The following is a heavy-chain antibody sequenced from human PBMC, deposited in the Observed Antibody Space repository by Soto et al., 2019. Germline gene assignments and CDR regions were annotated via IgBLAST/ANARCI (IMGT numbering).Heavy chain of an antibody. V-gene: IGHV3-48*03. CDR2: ISSPGSTI. Sequence: PGGSLRLSCAASGFTFSSFEMNWVRQAPGKGLEWISYISSPGSTIHYADSVKGRFTISRDNSKNTLYLQMNSLRAEDTAVYYCARDAFPTVVTPGGVFDIWGQGTMVTVSS. J-gene: IGHJ3*02. CDR3: ARDAFPTVVTPGGVFDI. D-gene: IGHD4-17*01. CDR1: GFTFSSFE.